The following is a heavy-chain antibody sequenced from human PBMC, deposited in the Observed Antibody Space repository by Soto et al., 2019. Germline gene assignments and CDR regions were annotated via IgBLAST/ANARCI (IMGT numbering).Heavy chain of an antibody. Sequence: QVQLVQSGAEVKKPGASVKVSCTASGYTFKSFYMHWVRQAPGQGLEWIGMINPTDGSVSFAQKFQDRVTLTTDRPTSTVYMELSSLTREDTAVYFCAIDFGRHGAVDTTGWFDPWGQGTLVTVSS. CDR2: INPTDGSV. CDR1: GYTFKSFY. CDR3: AIDFGRHGAVDTTGWFDP. V-gene: IGHV1-46*02. J-gene: IGHJ5*02. D-gene: IGHD3-3*01.